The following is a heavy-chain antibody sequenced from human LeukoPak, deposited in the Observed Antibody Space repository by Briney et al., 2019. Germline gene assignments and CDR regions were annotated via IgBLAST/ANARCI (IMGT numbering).Heavy chain of an antibody. CDR3: ARGLKYSGPYGWFDP. D-gene: IGHD1-26*01. CDR1: DGAIRSYH. Sequence: PSETPSLTCTVSDGAIRSYHLSWIRQSAGKGLEWIWRIYSSGSTNYNPSLKSRVTMSVDTSKNQFSLKLSSVTAADTAVYYCARGLKYSGPYGWFDPWGQGTPVTVSS. CDR2: IYSSGST. J-gene: IGHJ5*02. V-gene: IGHV4-4*07.